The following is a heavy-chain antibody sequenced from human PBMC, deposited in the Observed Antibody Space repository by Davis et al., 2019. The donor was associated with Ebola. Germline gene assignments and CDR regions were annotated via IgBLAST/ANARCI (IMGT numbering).Heavy chain of an antibody. J-gene: IGHJ1*01. D-gene: IGHD4-17*01. Sequence: SETLSLTCTVSGGSISRYYWSWIRQPPGKGLEWIGYIYYSGSTNYNPSLKSRVTISIDTSKNQFSLKLSSVTAADTAVYYCASPGDYVRYFQHWGQGTLVTVSS. CDR3: ASPGDYVRYFQH. CDR2: IYYSGST. V-gene: IGHV4-59*01. CDR1: GGSISRYY.